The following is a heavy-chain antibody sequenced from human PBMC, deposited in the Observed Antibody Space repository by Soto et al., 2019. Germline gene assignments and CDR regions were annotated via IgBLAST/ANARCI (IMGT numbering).Heavy chain of an antibody. CDR2: ISYDGSNK. CDR3: AKDLVGDYVLWRYYCGMHV. D-gene: IGHD3-16*01. V-gene: IGHV3-30-3*01. J-gene: IGHJ6*01. CDR1: GFTFSSYA. Sequence: GSLRLSCAASGFTFSSYAMHWVRQAPGKGLEWVAVISYDGSNKYYADSVKGRFTISRDNSKNTLYLQMNSLRAEDTAVYYCAKDLVGDYVLWRYYCGMHV.